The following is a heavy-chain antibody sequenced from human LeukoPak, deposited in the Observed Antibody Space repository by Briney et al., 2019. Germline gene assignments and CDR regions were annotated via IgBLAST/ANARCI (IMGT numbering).Heavy chain of an antibody. CDR1: GYNFTNYA. D-gene: IGHD6-13*01. CDR2: INPNSGGT. V-gene: IGHV1-2*04. J-gene: IGHJ3*02. Sequence: ASVKVSCKASGYNFTNYALHWVRQAPGQSLEWMGWINPNSGGTNYAQKFQGWVTMTRDTSISTAYMELSRLRSDDTAVYCCARALAAAGSFDIWGQGTMVTVSS. CDR3: ARALAAAGSFDI.